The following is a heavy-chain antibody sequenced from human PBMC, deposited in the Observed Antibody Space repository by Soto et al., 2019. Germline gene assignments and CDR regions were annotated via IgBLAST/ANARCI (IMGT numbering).Heavy chain of an antibody. CDR2: IYPGDSDT. D-gene: IGHD3-22*01. CDR1: GYIFTSNW. Sequence: GESLNISCKGSGYIFTSNWIAWVRQMPGKGLEWMGFIYPGDSDTRYSPSFQGQVTISADKSISTAYVQWSSLQASDTAMYYCARSSYDSSGYYYLDYWGKGTLVTVSS. J-gene: IGHJ4*02. V-gene: IGHV5-51*01. CDR3: ARSSYDSSGYYYLDY.